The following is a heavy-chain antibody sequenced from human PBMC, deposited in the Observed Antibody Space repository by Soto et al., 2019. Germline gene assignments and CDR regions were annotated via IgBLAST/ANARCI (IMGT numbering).Heavy chain of an antibody. CDR3: AKDLYDFWSTYPHGFDY. V-gene: IGHV3-23*01. CDR2: ISGAAGTT. CDR1: GFTFSSCA. J-gene: IGHJ4*02. D-gene: IGHD3-3*01. Sequence: GGSLGLSCAAYGFTFSSCAMSWVRQAPGRGLEWVSAISGAAGTTYYADSVKGRFTISRDNSKNTLYLQMSSLRAEDTAVYYCAKDLYDFWSTYPHGFDYWGQGTLVTVSS.